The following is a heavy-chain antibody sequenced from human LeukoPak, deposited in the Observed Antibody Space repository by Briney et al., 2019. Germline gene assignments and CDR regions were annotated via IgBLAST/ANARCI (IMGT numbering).Heavy chain of an antibody. Sequence: SETLSPTCTVSGGPISSYYWSWIRQPPGKGLEWIAYISDIGSINYNPSLKSRVTISLDTSKNQFSLKLSSVTAADTAVYYCAGHHPRNTVDFWGQGTLVTVSS. CDR2: ISDIGSI. D-gene: IGHD2-8*02. J-gene: IGHJ4*02. CDR3: AGHHPRNTVDF. CDR1: GGPISSYY. V-gene: IGHV4-59*08.